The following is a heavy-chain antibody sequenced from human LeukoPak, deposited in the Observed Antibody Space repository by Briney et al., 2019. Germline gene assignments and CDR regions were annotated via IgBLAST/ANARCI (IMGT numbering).Heavy chain of an antibody. Sequence: PSETLSLTCTVSGGSISSYYWSWIRQPPGKGLEWIGYIYYSGSTNYNPSLKSRVTISVDTSKNQFSLKQSSVTAADTAVYYCASLGAMDPDGFDYWGQGTLVTVSS. V-gene: IGHV4-59*01. CDR3: ASLGAMDPDGFDY. J-gene: IGHJ4*02. CDR1: GGSISSYY. D-gene: IGHD5-18*01. CDR2: IYYSGST.